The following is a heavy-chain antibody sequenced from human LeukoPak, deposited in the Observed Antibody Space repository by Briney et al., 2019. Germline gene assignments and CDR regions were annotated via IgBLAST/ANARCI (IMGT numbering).Heavy chain of an antibody. CDR2: IKKDGSEK. CDR3: ARDLSGVTGYTYGRGIDY. CDR1: GYTFSSYW. V-gene: IGHV3-7*01. Sequence: GGSLRLSCAASGYTFSSYWMSWVRQAPGKGLEWVANIKKDGSEKYYVDSVKGRFTISRDNAKTSLYLRMNSLRAEDTAVYYCARDLSGVTGYTYGRGIDYWGQGTLVTVSS. J-gene: IGHJ4*02. D-gene: IGHD5-18*01.